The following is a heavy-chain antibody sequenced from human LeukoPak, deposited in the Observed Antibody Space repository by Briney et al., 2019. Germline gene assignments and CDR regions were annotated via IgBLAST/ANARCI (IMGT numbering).Heavy chain of an antibody. CDR3: TREPSPVGGY. Sequence: GGSLGLSCAASGLTFSNAWMNWVRQAPGKGLEWVGRIKSKTDGGTTDYAAPVKGRFTISRDDSKNTLYLQMNSLKSEDTAVYYCTREPSPVGGYWGQGTLVTVSS. CDR2: IKSKTDGGTT. J-gene: IGHJ4*02. V-gene: IGHV3-15*01. CDR1: GLTFSNAW.